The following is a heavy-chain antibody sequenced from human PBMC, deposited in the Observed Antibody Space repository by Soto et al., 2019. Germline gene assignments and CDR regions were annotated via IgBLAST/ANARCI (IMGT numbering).Heavy chain of an antibody. CDR3: AREGYCTNGVCYIPDAFDI. CDR1: GFTFSSYG. D-gene: IGHD2-8*01. CDR2: IWYDGSNK. Sequence: GGSLRLSCAASGFTFSSYGMHWVRQAPGKGLEWVAVIWYDGSNKYYADSVKGRFTISRDNAKNSLYLQMNSLRAEDTAVYYCAREGYCTNGVCYIPDAFDIWGQGTMVTVSS. V-gene: IGHV3-33*01. J-gene: IGHJ3*02.